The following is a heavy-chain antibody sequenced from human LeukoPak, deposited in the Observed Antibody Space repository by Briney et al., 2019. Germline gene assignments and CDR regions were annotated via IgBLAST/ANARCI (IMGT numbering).Heavy chain of an antibody. CDR1: GFTFSSYA. D-gene: IGHD6-13*01. CDR3: AKRGDDSSSWVDYYYGMDV. CDR2: ISGSGGST. V-gene: IGHV3-23*01. J-gene: IGHJ6*02. Sequence: GGSLRLSCAASGFTFSSYAMSWVRQAPGKGLEWVSAISGSGGSTYYADSVKGRFTISRDNSKNTLYLQMNSLRAEDTAVYYCAKRGDDSSSWVDYYYGMDVWGQGTTVTVSS.